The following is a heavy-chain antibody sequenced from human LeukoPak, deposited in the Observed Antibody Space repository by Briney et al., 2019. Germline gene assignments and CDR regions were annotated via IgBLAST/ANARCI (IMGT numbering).Heavy chain of an antibody. CDR2: ISGSGGST. D-gene: IGHD5-24*01. CDR1: GFTFSSYA. Sequence: GGSLRLSCAASGFTFSSYAMSWVRQAPGKGLEWVSGISGSGGSTYYADPVKGRFTISRDNSKNTLYLQMDSLRAEDTAVYYCAKSRDGYNSAADYWGQGTLVTVSS. CDR3: AKSRDGYNSAADY. J-gene: IGHJ4*02. V-gene: IGHV3-23*01.